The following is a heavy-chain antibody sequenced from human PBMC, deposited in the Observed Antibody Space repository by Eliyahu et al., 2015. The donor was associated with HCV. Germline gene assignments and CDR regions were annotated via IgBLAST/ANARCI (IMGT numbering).Heavy chain of an antibody. Sequence: EVQLVESGGGLVQPGGSLXLSCAASGFXXSSYSMNWVRQAPGKGLGGVSXISSSSSTXYXADSVKGRFTISRDNAKNSLYLQMNSLRAEDTAVYYCARVLDSVVVATGAFDIWGQGTMVTVSS. J-gene: IGHJ3*02. V-gene: IGHV3-48*01. CDR1: GFXXSSYS. CDR3: ARVLDSVVVATGAFDI. CDR2: ISSSSSTX. D-gene: IGHD3-22*01.